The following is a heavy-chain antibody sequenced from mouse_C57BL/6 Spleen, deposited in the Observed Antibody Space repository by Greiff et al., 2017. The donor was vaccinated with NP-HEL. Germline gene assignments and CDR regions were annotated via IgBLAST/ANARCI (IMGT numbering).Heavy chain of an antibody. CDR2: IYPGDGDT. J-gene: IGHJ2*01. V-gene: IGHV1-82*01. Sequence: QVQLQQSGPELVKPGASVKISCKASGYAFSSSWMNWVKQRPGKGLEWIGRIYPGDGDTNYNGKFKGKATLTADKSSSTAYMQLSSLTSEDSAVYFCAREDLLWSDYWGQGTTLTVSS. CDR3: AREDLLWSDY. D-gene: IGHD2-1*01. CDR1: GYAFSSSW.